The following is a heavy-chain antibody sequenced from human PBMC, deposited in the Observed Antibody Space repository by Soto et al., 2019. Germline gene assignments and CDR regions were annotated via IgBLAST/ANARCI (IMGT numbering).Heavy chain of an antibody. V-gene: IGHV1-69*02. CDR1: GGTFSSYT. D-gene: IGHD2-2*01. CDR3: ATPKPSSTSSFDY. Sequence: GASLKVSCKASGGTFSSYTISWVRQAPGQGLEWMGRIIPILGIANYAQKFQGRVTITADKSTSTAYMELSSLRSEDTAVYYCATPKPSSTSSFDYWGQGTLVTVSS. J-gene: IGHJ4*02. CDR2: IIPILGIA.